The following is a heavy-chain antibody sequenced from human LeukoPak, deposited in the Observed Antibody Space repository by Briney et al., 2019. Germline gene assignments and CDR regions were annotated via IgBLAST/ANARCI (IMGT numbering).Heavy chain of an antibody. J-gene: IGHJ5*02. V-gene: IGHV1-69*06. D-gene: IGHD3-10*01. CDR1: GGTFSSYA. CDR3: AGEDAYYYCSGSYYNNWFDP. CDR2: IIPIFGTA. Sequence: GASVKVSCKASGGTFSSYAISWVRQAPGQGLEWMGGIIPIFGTANYAQKFQGRVTITADKSTSTAYMELSSLRSEDTAVYYCAGEDAYYYCSGSYYNNWFDPWGQGTLVTVSS.